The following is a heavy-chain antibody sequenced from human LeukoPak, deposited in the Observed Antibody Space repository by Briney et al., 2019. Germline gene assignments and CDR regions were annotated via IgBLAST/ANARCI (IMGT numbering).Heavy chain of an antibody. Sequence: ASVKVSCKASGYTFTGYYMHWVRQATGQGLEWMGWMNPNSGNTGYAQRFQGRVTMTRNTSMSTAYMELSSLRSEDTAVYYCAREPRYSSSWYPDYWGQGTLVTVSS. CDR1: GYTFTGYY. V-gene: IGHV1-8*02. J-gene: IGHJ4*02. D-gene: IGHD6-13*01. CDR2: MNPNSGNT. CDR3: AREPRYSSSWYPDY.